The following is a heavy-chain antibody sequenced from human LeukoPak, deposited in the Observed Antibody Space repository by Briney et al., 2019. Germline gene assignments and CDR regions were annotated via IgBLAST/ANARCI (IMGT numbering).Heavy chain of an antibody. CDR3: ARAGYSSGWSGNNWFDP. J-gene: IGHJ5*02. CDR1: GGSISSYY. D-gene: IGHD6-19*01. V-gene: IGHV4-59*01. Sequence: TSSETLSLNCTVSGGSISSYYWSWIRQPPGKGLEWIGYIYYSGSTNYNPSLKSRVTISVDTSKNQFSLKLSSVTAADTAVYYCARAGYSSGWSGNNWFDPWGQGTPVTVSS. CDR2: IYYSGST.